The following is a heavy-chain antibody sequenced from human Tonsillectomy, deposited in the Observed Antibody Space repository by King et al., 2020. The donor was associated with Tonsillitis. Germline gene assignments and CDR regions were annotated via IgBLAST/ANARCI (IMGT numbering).Heavy chain of an antibody. J-gene: IGHJ4*02. V-gene: IGHV4-61*01. D-gene: IGHD3-22*01. CDR2: IYYSGRT. CDR1: GGPVSSGSYY. CDR3: ARANPHDTSGSHGIFDY. Sequence: VQLQESGPGLVKPSETLSLTCTVSGGPVSSGSYYWSWIRPPPGKGLEWIGYIYYSGRTNYNPSLKSRVTISVDTSKNQFSLKLSSMTAADTAVYYCARANPHDTSGSHGIFDYWGQGTLVTVSS.